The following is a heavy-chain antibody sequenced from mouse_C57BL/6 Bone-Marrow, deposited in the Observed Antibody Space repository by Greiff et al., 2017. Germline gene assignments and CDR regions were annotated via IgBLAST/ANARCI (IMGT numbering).Heavy chain of an antibody. CDR3: ARSDYYGYWYFDV. D-gene: IGHD1-1*01. J-gene: IGHJ1*03. V-gene: IGHV3-8*01. Sequence: EVKVIESGPGLAKPSQTLSLTCSVTGYSITSDYWNWIRKFPGNKLEYMGYISYSGSTYYNPSLKSRISITRDTSKNQYYLQLNSVTTEDTATYYCARSDYYGYWYFDVWGTGTTVTVSS. CDR1: GYSITSDY. CDR2: ISYSGST.